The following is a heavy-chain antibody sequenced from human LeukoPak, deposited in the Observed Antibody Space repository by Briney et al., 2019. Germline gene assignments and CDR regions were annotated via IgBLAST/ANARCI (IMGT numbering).Heavy chain of an antibody. J-gene: IGHJ3*02. CDR3: AKLIDYAEAFDI. D-gene: IGHD4-17*01. V-gene: IGHV3-30*02. CDR2: IRYDGSNK. CDR1: GFTFSSYG. Sequence: GGSLRLSCAASGFTFSSYGMHWVRQAPGKGLEWVAFIRYDGSNKYYADSVKGRFTISRDNSKNTLYLQMNSLRAEDTAVYYCAKLIDYAEAFDIWGQGTMVTVSS.